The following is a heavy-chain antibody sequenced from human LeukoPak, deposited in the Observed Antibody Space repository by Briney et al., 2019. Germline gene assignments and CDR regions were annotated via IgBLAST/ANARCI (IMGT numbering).Heavy chain of an antibody. V-gene: IGHV1-2*06. CDR3: ARDPAYVSGSYYNGIDY. Sequence: ASVKVSCKASGYTFTGYYMHWVRQAPGQGLEWMGRINPNSGGTNYAQKFQGRVTMTRDTSISTAYMELSRLRSDDTAVYYCARDPAYVSGSYYNGIDYWGQGTLVTVSS. D-gene: IGHD3-10*01. CDR2: INPNSGGT. CDR1: GYTFTGYY. J-gene: IGHJ4*02.